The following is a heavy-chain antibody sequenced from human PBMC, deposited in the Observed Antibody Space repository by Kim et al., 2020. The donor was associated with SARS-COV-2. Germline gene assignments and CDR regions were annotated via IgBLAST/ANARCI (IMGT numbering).Heavy chain of an antibody. CDR2: IKSKTDGGTT. CDR1: GFTFSNAW. CDR3: TTEGPDYGDYGRFWYFDL. Sequence: GGSLRLSCAASGFTFSNAWMSWVRQAPGKGLEWVGRIKSKTDGGTTDYAAPVKGRFTISRDDSKNTLYLQMNSLKTEDTAVYYCTTEGPDYGDYGRFWYFDLWGRGTLFTVSS. D-gene: IGHD4-17*01. V-gene: IGHV3-15*01. J-gene: IGHJ2*01.